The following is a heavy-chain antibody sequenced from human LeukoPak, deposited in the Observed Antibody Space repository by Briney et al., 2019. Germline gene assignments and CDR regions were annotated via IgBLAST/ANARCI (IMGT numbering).Heavy chain of an antibody. CDR3: GRVISGAIDY. CDR2: IKHDGSET. CDR1: GFTFGGYA. V-gene: IGHV3-7*01. J-gene: IGHJ4*02. Sequence: PGGSLRLSCAGSGFTFGGYAMSWVRQAPGKGLEWVANIKHDGSETFYVDSVEGRFTVSRDNAENSMYLQLNSLSAEDTAVYYCGRVISGAIDYWGQGTLVTVSS. D-gene: IGHD2-15*01.